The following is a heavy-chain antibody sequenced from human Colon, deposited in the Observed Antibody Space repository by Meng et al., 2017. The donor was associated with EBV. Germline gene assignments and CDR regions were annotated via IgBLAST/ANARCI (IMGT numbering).Heavy chain of an antibody. V-gene: IGHV3-73*02. J-gene: IGHJ4*02. Sequence: EVRLVGCGGGFVRPGAALRLSCEASGYTFTTSAVYWVRQASGKGLEWVGRITTKASNYATAYVASVEGRFTVSRDDSTNTAYLRMNSLKTEDTAVYYCTNLDYWGQGILVTVSS. CDR1: GYTFTTSA. CDR2: ITTKASNYAT. CDR3: TNLDY.